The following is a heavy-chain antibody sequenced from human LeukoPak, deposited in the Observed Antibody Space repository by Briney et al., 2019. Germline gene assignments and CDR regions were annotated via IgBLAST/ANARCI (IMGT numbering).Heavy chain of an antibody. CDR1: GFTFSTKW. V-gene: IGHV3-7*04. CDR3: ARDGGLYYYDSSGYPDY. Sequence: GGSLRLSCAASGFTFSTKWMSWVRQAPGKGLEWVANIKQDGSEKYYVDSVKGRFTISRDNAKNSLYLQMNGLRAEDTAVYYCARDGGLYYYDSSGYPDYWGQGTLVTVSS. D-gene: IGHD3-22*01. J-gene: IGHJ4*02. CDR2: IKQDGSEK.